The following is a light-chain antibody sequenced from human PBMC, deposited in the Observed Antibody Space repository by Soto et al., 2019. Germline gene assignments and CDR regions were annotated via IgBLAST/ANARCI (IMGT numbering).Light chain of an antibody. CDR2: GDR. J-gene: IGLJ1*01. Sequence: QSALTRPTSVSGAPGQSMTIYCTGNSNDIGAFDYVSWYQQHPGKAPRLLIHGDRNRPPGISSRFSASKPGLTGSLTISGLRADDEADYYCSSFTTNRFYVFGPGTKVTVL. V-gene: IGLV2-14*01. CDR3: SSFTTNRFYV. CDR1: SNDIGAFDY.